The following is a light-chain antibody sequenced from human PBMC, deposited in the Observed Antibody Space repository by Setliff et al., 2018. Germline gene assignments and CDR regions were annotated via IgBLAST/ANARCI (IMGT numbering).Light chain of an antibody. CDR1: SSDVGSYNR. CDR2: EVS. V-gene: IGLV2-18*02. Sequence: QSVLTQPPSVSGSPGQSVTISCTGTSSDVGSYNRVSWYQQPPGTAPKLMIYEVSNRLSGVPDRFSGSKSGNTASLTISGLQAEDEADYYCSSYTSSSTWVFGTGTKVTVL. CDR3: SSYTSSSTWV. J-gene: IGLJ1*01.